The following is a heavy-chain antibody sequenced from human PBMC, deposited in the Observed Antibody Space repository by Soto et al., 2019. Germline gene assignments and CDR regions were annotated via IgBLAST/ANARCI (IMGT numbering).Heavy chain of an antibody. D-gene: IGHD3-10*01. CDR1: GVSFNNNG. CDR2: VSPPFRTS. Sequence: QVQLVQSGAEVKKPGSSVKVSCKTSGVSFNNNGIGWVRQAPGHGLEWMGGVSPPFRTSNYARKFQDTISIIANACTGTVKMELSSLTPEDTAQYYCARVFYYGSGSYSPSGMDVWGQATTVTVSS. J-gene: IGHJ6*01. V-gene: IGHV1-69*01. CDR3: ARVFYYGSGSYSPSGMDV.